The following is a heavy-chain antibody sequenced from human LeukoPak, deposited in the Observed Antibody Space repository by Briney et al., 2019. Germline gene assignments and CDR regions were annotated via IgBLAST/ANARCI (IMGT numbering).Heavy chain of an antibody. Sequence: SETLSLTCTVSGGSISSYYWSWIRQPPGKGLEWIGYIYYSGSTDYNPSLKSRVTISVDTSKNQFSLKLTSVTAADTAVYYCARINGYYFDYWGQGALVSVSS. CDR3: ARINGYYFDY. CDR2: IYYSGST. J-gene: IGHJ4*02. CDR1: GGSISSYY. V-gene: IGHV4-59*01.